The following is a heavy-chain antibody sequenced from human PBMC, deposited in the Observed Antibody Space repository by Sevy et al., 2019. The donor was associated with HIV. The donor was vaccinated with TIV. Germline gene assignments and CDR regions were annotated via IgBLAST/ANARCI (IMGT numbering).Heavy chain of an antibody. D-gene: IGHD2-2*01. V-gene: IGHV1-8*01. J-gene: IGHJ6*02. CDR2: MNPNSGNT. CDR1: GYTFTSYD. Sequence: ASVKVSCKASGYTFTSYDINWVRQATGQGLEWMGWMNPNSGNTGYAQKFQGRVTMTRNTPISTAYMELSSLRSEDTAVYYCARFLSTSYYYYSAMDVWGQGTTVTVSS. CDR3: ARFLSTSYYYYSAMDV.